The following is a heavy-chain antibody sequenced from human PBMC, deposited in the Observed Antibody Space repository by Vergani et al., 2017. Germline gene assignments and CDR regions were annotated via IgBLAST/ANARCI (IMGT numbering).Heavy chain of an antibody. D-gene: IGHD3-3*02. CDR1: GDSISSGVYY. Sequence: QVQLQESGPGLVKPSQTLSLTCSVSGDSISSGVYYWNWIRQHPGKGLEWIGYIYSTGSTHHNPSLKSRVTISVDSSMNRLFMNLTSVTAADTAVYYCAADISRNWFDYWGQGTLVTVSS. CDR2: IYSTGST. J-gene: IGHJ5*01. CDR3: AADISRNWFDY. V-gene: IGHV4-31*03.